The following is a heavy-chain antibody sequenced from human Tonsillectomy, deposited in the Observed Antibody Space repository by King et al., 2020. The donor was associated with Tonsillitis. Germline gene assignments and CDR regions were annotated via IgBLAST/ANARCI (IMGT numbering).Heavy chain of an antibody. CDR3: AREMRYFDWLRFHDAFDS. J-gene: IGHJ3*02. CDR2: INWNGGST. D-gene: IGHD3-9*01. Sequence: VQLVESGGGVVRPGGSLRLSCAASGFTFGDYGMSWVRQAPGKGLEWVSGINWNGGSTGYADSVKGRFTISRDNAKNSLYLQMNSLRAEDTALYYCAREMRYFDWLRFHDAFDSWGQGTMVTVSS. V-gene: IGHV3-20*04. CDR1: GFTFGDYG.